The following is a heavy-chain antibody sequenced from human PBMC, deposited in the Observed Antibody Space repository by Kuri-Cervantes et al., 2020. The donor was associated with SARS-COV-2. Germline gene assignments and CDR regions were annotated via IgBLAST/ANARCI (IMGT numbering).Heavy chain of an antibody. V-gene: IGHV4-34*01. Sequence: GSLRLSCAVYGGSFSGYYWSWIRQPPGKGLEWIGYIYYSGSTYYNPSLKSRVTISVDTSKNQFSLKLSSVTAADTAVYYCARPGGFLDVWGKGTTVTVSS. CDR2: IYYSGST. CDR1: GGSFSGYY. J-gene: IGHJ6*04. D-gene: IGHD4-23*01. CDR3: ARPGGFLDV.